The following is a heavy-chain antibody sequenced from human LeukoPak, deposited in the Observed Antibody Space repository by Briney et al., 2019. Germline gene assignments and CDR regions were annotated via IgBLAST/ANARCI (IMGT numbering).Heavy chain of an antibody. V-gene: IGHV3-66*02. CDR3: ARDQTFRVGSFDY. CDR2: IYSGEST. D-gene: IGHD3-3*01. Sequence: GGSLRLSCAASGFTFSSYAMSWVRQAPGEGRVWVTDIYSGESTYYADAVKSRFTITRDNSKNALYAQVNSLRADHSAVYWCARDQTFRVGSFDYWGQGTLVTVSS. CDR1: GFTFSSYA. J-gene: IGHJ4*02.